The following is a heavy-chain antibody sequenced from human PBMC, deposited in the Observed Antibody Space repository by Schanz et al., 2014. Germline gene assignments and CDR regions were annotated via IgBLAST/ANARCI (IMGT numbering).Heavy chain of an antibody. CDR1: GFAFSVYG. J-gene: IGHJ4*02. V-gene: IGHV3-33*01. CDR2: IWSDGSGK. CDR3: ARDRGYCSGGSCLTCDY. Sequence: VQMVESGGGVVQPGRSLRLSCAASGFAFSVYGMHWVRQAPGKGLEWVAVIWSDGSGKYYADSVKGRFTISRDNSKNTLYLQMNTLRAEDTAVYYCARDRGYCSGGSCLTCDYWGQGTLVTVSS. D-gene: IGHD2-15*01.